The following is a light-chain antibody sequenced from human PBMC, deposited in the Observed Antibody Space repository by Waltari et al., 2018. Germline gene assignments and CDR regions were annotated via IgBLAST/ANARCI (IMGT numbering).Light chain of an antibody. J-gene: IGLJ1*01. Sequence: QSALTQPRSVSGSPGQSVTISCTGTSSDVGGYNYVSWYQQHPGKSPKFLIYDVNQTPSVVAVCFSGSNSGNTASLSISGLQAYDDAEYYCSSYAGSNTYVFGTGTTVTVL. CDR3: SSYAGSNTYV. CDR1: SSDVGGYNY. CDR2: DVN. V-gene: IGLV2-11*01.